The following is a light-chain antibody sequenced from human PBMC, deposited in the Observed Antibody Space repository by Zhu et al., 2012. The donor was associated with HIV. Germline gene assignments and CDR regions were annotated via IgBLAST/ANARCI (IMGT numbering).Light chain of an antibody. CDR1: QSVTNDY. CDR3: QQYNNWPST. Sequence: EIVLTQSPGTLSLSPGDRATLSCRASQSVTNDYLAWYQQKPGQVPRLLISRASTRATGIPDRFSGSGSGTDFTLTISSLQSEDFAVYYCQQYNNWPSTFGQGTKVEIK. V-gene: IGKV3-20*01. CDR2: RAS. J-gene: IGKJ1*01.